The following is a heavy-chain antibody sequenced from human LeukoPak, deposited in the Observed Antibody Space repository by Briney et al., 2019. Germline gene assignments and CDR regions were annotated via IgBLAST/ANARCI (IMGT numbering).Heavy chain of an antibody. CDR3: ARGGKAAAADVLDI. V-gene: IGHV3-23*01. CDR1: GFTFSTYG. Sequence: GRSLRLSCAASGFTFSTYGMTWVSHAPGKGLEWVSAISGSGGSTYYADSVKGRFTISRDSSKNTLYLQMNSLRAEDTALYYCARGGKAAAADVLDIWGQGTMVTVSS. CDR2: ISGSGGST. J-gene: IGHJ3*02. D-gene: IGHD6-13*01.